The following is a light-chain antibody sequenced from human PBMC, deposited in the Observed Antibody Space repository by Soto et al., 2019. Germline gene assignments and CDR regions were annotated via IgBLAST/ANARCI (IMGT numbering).Light chain of an antibody. J-gene: IGKJ4*01. CDR2: GAS. CDR1: QTVSSGF. V-gene: IGKV3-20*01. Sequence: EIVFTQSPGTLSVSPGEISTASCRASQTVSSGFLAWYQQKVGQAPRLLIYGASTRATGIPDRFSGSGSGTDFTLTIDRLEPEDFAVYYCHQHYSSPTTFGGGTKVDIK. CDR3: HQHYSSPTT.